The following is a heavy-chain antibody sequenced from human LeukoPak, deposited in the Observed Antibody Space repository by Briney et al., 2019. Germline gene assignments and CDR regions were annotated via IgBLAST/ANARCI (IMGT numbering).Heavy chain of an antibody. CDR3: AKLDESTSWLRMGHNYYYYMDV. Sequence: KAGAPMILSWAAAGFSISSCSIKWFRQPPGKLEWMGFFISSNSSYIYYPSSLDGRFTISKDNAKNSHYLQMNSLTAEDTALYYCAKLDESTSWLRMGHNYYYYMDVWGKGTTVTISS. V-gene: IGHV3-21*04. D-gene: IGHD6-13*01. CDR2: ISSNSSYI. CDR1: GFSISSCS. J-gene: IGHJ6*03.